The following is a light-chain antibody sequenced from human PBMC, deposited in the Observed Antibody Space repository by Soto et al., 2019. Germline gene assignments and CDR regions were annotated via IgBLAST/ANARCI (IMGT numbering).Light chain of an antibody. CDR1: QSISSY. V-gene: IGKV3-11*01. CDR2: DAS. J-gene: IGKJ3*01. CDR3: QQRSNWL. Sequence: EIVLTQSPATLSLSPGERATLSCRASQSISSYLAWYQQKPGQAPRLLIYDASNRADGIPARFSGSGSGTDFPLTISRLEPEDFAVYYCQQRSNWLFGPGTKVAIK.